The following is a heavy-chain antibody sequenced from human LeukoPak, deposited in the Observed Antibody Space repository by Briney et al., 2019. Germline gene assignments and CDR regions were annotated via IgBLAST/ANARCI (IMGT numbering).Heavy chain of an antibody. J-gene: IGHJ4*02. D-gene: IGHD4-23*01. CDR2: IKQDGSEK. V-gene: IGHV3-7*01. Sequence: GGSLRLSCAASGFTFSSYWMRWVRQAPGKGLEWVANIKQDGSEKDYADSVKGRFTFSRDNSKNTLYLQMNSLRAEDTAVYYCARGARKGDDYGGFFDYWGQGTLVTVSS. CDR1: GFTFSSYW. CDR3: ARGARKGDDYGGFFDY.